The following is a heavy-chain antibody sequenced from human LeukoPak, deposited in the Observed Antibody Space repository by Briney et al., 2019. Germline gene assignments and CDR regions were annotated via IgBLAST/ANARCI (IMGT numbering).Heavy chain of an antibody. CDR1: GGSFSGYY. CDR3: ARRRRYYDSSGYYRYWYFDL. D-gene: IGHD3-22*01. Sequence: PSETLSLTCAVYGGSFSGYYWSWIRQPPGKGLEWIGEINHSGSTNYNPSLKSRVTISVDTSKNQFSLKLSSVTAADTAVYYCARRRRYYDSSGYYRYWYFDLWGRGTLVTVSS. CDR2: INHSGST. V-gene: IGHV4-34*01. J-gene: IGHJ2*01.